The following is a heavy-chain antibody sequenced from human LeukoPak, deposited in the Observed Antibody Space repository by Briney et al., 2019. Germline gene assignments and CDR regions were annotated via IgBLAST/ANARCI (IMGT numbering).Heavy chain of an antibody. CDR2: INPNSGGT. CDR3: ARDGDYGDYSVY. Sequence: ASVKVSCKASGYTFTGYYMHWVRQAPGQGLEWKGWINPNSGGTNYAQRFQGRVTMTRDTSITTAYMELRSLRSDDTAVYYCARDGDYGDYSVYWGQGTLVTVSS. CDR1: GYTFTGYY. D-gene: IGHD4-17*01. V-gene: IGHV1-2*02. J-gene: IGHJ4*02.